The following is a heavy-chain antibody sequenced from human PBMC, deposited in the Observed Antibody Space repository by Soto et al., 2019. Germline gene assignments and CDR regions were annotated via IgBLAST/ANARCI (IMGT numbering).Heavy chain of an antibody. D-gene: IGHD3-3*01. J-gene: IGHJ4*02. CDR1: GGSISSGGYY. CDR3: ARGGPNGVTYYDFWSGYSIFDY. V-gene: IGHV4-31*03. Sequence: QVQLQESGPGLVKPSQTLSLTCTVSGGSISSGGYYWSWIRQHPGKGLEWIGYIYYSGSTYYNPSLKSRVTISVDTSKNQFSLKLSSVTAADTAVYYCARGGPNGVTYYDFWSGYSIFDYWGQGTLVTVSS. CDR2: IYYSGST.